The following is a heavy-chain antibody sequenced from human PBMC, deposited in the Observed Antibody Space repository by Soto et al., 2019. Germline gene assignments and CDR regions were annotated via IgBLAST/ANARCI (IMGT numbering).Heavy chain of an antibody. J-gene: IGHJ4*02. CDR1: GFSLSTSVVG. V-gene: IGHV2-5*02. CDR3: AHLTTYYDSSGYYLYYFEY. Sequence: GPTLVNTTQTLTLTCTFSGFSLSTSVVGVGWIRQPPGKALEWLALIFWDDDKRYSPSLKSRITVTKDTSKNEVGLTMTSMEPVDTATYYCAHLTTYYDSSGYYLYYFEYWGQGTPVTVSS. CDR2: IFWDDDK. D-gene: IGHD3-22*01.